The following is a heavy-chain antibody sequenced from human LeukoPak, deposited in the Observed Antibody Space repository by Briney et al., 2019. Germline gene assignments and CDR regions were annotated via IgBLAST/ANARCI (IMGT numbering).Heavy chain of an antibody. V-gene: IGHV4-59*01. CDR2: IYYSGST. J-gene: IGHJ6*03. CDR1: GGSISSYY. CDR3: ARGYSSSFYYMDV. D-gene: IGHD6-13*01. Sequence: PSETLSLTRTVSGGSISSYYWSWIRQRPGKGLEWIGFIYYSGSTNYNPSLKSRVTISVDTSKNQFSLKLSSVTAADTAVYYCARGYSSSFYYMDVWGKGTTVTISS.